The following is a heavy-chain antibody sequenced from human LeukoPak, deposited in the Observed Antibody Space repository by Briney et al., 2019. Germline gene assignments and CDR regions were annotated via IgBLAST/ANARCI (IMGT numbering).Heavy chain of an antibody. J-gene: IGHJ4*02. D-gene: IGHD6-19*01. CDR3: ARDQGVSSGWRS. V-gene: IGHV4-61*10. CDR2: IYSSGST. Sequence: PSETLSLTCTVSGGSISSGSYCWSWIRQPAGKGLEWIGHIYSSGSTNYNPSLKSRVTISVDTSKNQFSLKLSSVTAADTAVYYCARDQGVSSGWRSWGQGTLVTVSS. CDR1: GGSISSGSYC.